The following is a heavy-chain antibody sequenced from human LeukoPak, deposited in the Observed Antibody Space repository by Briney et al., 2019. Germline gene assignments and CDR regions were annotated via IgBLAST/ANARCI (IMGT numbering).Heavy chain of an antibody. Sequence: GRSLRLSCAASGFTFSSYAMHWVRQAPGKGLEWVAVISYDGTNKYYADSVQGRFTISRDNSKNTLYLQMNSLRDEDTAVYYCAKDFYYDSSGGYFQRRGQGTLVTVSS. CDR1: GFTFSSYA. D-gene: IGHD3-22*01. CDR3: AKDFYYDSSGGYFQR. J-gene: IGHJ1*01. CDR2: ISYDGTNK. V-gene: IGHV3-30*18.